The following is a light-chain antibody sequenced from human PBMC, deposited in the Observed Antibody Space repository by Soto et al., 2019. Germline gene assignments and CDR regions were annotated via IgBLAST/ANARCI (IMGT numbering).Light chain of an antibody. V-gene: IGLV2-14*01. J-gene: IGLJ2*01. Sequence: QSALTQPASVSGSPGQSITISCTGTSSDVGGYNYVSWYQQDPGKAPKLMIYDVNNRPSGVSNRFSGSKSGNTASLTISGIQAEDEAYYYCSSYTSSSTLAVFGGGTKVTVL. CDR3: SSYTSSSTLAV. CDR1: SSDVGGYNY. CDR2: DVN.